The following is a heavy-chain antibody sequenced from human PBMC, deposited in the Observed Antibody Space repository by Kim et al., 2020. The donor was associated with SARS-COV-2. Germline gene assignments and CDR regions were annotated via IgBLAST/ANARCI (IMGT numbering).Heavy chain of an antibody. Sequence: GGSLRLSCTASGFIFSDYAISWVRQAPGKGLEWFSVITGSGGTTYYADSMKGRFTISRDNFKNTLYLQMNSLRAEDTAIYYCTKTAGANWSFDYWGQGTLVTVSS. CDR1: GFIFSDYA. V-gene: IGHV3-23*01. D-gene: IGHD1-26*01. CDR3: TKTAGANWSFDY. J-gene: IGHJ4*02. CDR2: ITGSGGTT.